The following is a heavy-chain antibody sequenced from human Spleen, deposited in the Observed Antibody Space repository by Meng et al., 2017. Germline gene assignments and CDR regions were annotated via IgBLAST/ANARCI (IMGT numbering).Heavy chain of an antibody. CDR3: ARPVAGTAFDY. V-gene: IGHV3-23*01. CDR2: SSPSGGAT. CDR1: GFTFSSYA. Sequence: GGSLRLSCAASGFTFSSYAMSWVRQAPGKGLEWVSLSSPSGGATYYADSVKGRFTVSRDNFKNTLYLQVNGLRAGDPAVYYCARPVAGTAFDYWGQGTLVTVSS. J-gene: IGHJ4*02. D-gene: IGHD6-19*01.